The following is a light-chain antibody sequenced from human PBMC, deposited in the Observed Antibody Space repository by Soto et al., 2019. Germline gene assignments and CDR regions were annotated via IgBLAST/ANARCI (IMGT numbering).Light chain of an antibody. CDR1: SSNIGAGYD. J-gene: IGLJ3*02. CDR2: GNS. CDR3: QSYDSSPSAL. V-gene: IGLV1-40*01. Sequence: QSVLTQPPSVSGAPGQRVTISCTGSSSNIGAGYDVHWYQQLPGTAPKLHIYGNSNRPSGVPDRFSGSKSGPSASLPITGLQAEDEADYYRQSYDSSPSALFGGGTKLTVL.